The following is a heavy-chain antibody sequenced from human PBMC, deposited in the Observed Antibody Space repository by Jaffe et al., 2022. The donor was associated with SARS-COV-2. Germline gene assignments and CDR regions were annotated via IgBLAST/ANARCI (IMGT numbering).Heavy chain of an antibody. CDR1: GGSISSSSYY. CDR2: IYYSGST. J-gene: IGHJ4*02. D-gene: IGHD6-13*01. Sequence: QLQLQESGPGLVKPSETLSLTCTVSGGSISSSSYYWGWIRQPPGKGLEWIGSIYYSGSTYYNPSLKSRVTISVDTSKNQFSLKLSSVTAADTAVYYCARSNSWSTQIDYWGQGTLVTVSS. CDR3: ARSNSWSTQIDY. V-gene: IGHV4-39*01.